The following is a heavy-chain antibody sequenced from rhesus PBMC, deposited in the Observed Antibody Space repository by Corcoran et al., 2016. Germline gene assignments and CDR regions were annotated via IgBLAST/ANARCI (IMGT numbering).Heavy chain of an antibody. Sequence: QVQLQESGPGLVKPSETLSLTCAVSGASISSYWWSWIRQPPGKGLEWVGEFSGAGGSTYVNPSLKSRVTISKDASNNQFSLKMTSVTAADTAVYYCARGVGASGISGWFWGQGVLVTVSS. CDR3: ARGVGASGISGWF. D-gene: IGHD6-31*01. CDR1: GASISSYW. CDR2: FSGAGGST. V-gene: IGHV4-80*01. J-gene: IGHJ4*01.